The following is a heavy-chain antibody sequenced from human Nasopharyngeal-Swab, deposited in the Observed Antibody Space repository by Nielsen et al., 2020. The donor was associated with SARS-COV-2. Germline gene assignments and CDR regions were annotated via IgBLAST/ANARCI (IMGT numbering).Heavy chain of an antibody. CDR2: VNWDGSRT. CDR1: GFTLEDYT. J-gene: IGHJ4*02. Sequence: GESLKISCAASGFTLEDYTMHWVRQSPGKGLEWVSLVNWDGSRTYYTDSVKGRFTISRDNRKNSLFLQMNSLRTEDTALYYCVKARGSGNYYSFEYWGQGTLVTVSP. D-gene: IGHD3-10*01. CDR3: VKARGSGNYYSFEY. V-gene: IGHV3-43*01.